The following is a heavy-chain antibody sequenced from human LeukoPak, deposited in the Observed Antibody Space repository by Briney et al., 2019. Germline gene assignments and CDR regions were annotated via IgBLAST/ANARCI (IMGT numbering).Heavy chain of an antibody. CDR3: AKDLRLWLQTDDAFDI. CDR2: ISYDGSNK. CDR1: GFTFSTYG. Sequence: GRSLRLSWAASGFTFSTYGMHWVRQAPGKGLEWVALISYDGSNKYYADSVKGRFTISRDNSKHTLYMQMNRLRAEDTAVYYCAKDLRLWLQTDDAFDIWGQETMVTVSS. J-gene: IGHJ3*02. D-gene: IGHD5-18*01. V-gene: IGHV3-30*18.